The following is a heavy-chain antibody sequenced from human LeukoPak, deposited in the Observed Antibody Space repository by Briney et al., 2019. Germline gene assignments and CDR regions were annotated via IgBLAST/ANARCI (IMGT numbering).Heavy chain of an antibody. V-gene: IGHV4-59*02. D-gene: IGHD3-3*01. CDR2: VYYSGST. CDR1: GGSVSGYY. Sequence: SETLSLTCVVSGGSVSGYYWGWIRQPPGRGLEWIGYVYYSGSTNYNPSFKSRITISVDTSRNQFSLQLSSVTAADTAVYYCARGSATLYYDFWSGSMRPNWFDPWGQGTLVTVSS. J-gene: IGHJ5*02. CDR3: ARGSATLYYDFWSGSMRPNWFDP.